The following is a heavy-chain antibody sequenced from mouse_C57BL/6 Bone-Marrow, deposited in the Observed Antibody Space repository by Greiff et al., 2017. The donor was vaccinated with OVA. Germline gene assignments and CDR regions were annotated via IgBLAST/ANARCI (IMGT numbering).Heavy chain of an antibody. CDR1: GFTFSSYA. CDR3: ARENLYYFDY. J-gene: IGHJ2*01. V-gene: IGHV5-4*01. Sequence: EVQLQQSGGGLVKPGGSLKLSCAASGFTFSSYAMSWVRQTPEKRLDWVATISDGGSYTYYPDNVKGRFTISRDNAKNNLYLQMSHLKSEDTAMYYCARENLYYFDYWGQGTTLTVSS. CDR2: ISDGGSYT.